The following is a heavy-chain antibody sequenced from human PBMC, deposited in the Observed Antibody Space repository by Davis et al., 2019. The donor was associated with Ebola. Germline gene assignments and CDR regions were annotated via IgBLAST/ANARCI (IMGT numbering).Heavy chain of an antibody. CDR2: ISSSSSYI. CDR3: AKDIGMVRGVSHYYYYYGMDV. CDR1: GFTVSSNY. V-gene: IGHV3-21*01. D-gene: IGHD3-10*01. Sequence: GESLKISCAASGFTVSSNYMSWVRQAPGKGLEWVSSISSSSSYIYYADSVKGRFTISRDNAKNSLYLQMNSLRAEDTAVYYCAKDIGMVRGVSHYYYYYGMDVWGQGTTVTVSS. J-gene: IGHJ6*02.